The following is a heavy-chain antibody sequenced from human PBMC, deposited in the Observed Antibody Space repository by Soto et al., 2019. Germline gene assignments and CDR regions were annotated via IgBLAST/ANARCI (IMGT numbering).Heavy chain of an antibody. V-gene: IGHV3-23*01. CDR1: GFSFSNHA. CDR3: AKGGGVWYGNGFDC. Sequence: GGSLRLSCAASGFSFSNHAMSWVRQAPGKGLEWVSSISVNGGHTYYADSVKGRFTISRDNSKNTLYLQMNSLRAEDTAVHYCAKGGGVWYGNGFDCWGQGTLVTVSS. CDR2: ISVNGGHT. D-gene: IGHD6-19*01. J-gene: IGHJ4*02.